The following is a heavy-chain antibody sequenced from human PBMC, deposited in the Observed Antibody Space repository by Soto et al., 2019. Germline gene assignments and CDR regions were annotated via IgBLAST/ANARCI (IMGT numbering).Heavy chain of an antibody. Sequence: QVQLVQSGAEVKKPGASVKVSCKASGYTFATYAIHWVRQAPGQRLEWMGWINTGNGYTEYSQNFRGRVMITRDTTAGTAYMELSSISSEDTAMYYCTSVNTIFLKLDNYHYDMDVWGQGTTVTVAS. CDR1: GYTFATYA. CDR3: TSVNTIFLKLDNYHYDMDV. D-gene: IGHD3-9*01. CDR2: INTGNGYT. V-gene: IGHV1-3*04. J-gene: IGHJ6*02.